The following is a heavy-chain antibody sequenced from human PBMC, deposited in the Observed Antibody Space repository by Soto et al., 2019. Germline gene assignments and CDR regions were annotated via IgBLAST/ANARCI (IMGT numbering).Heavy chain of an antibody. CDR2: IYYSGST. Sequence: KSSETLSLTCTVSGGSISSGDYYWSWIRQPPGKGLEWIGYIYYSGSTYYNPSLKSRVTISVDTSKNQFSLKLSSVTAADTAVYYCASWGRGSYSDYWGQGTLVTVSS. CDR3: ASWGRGSYSDY. J-gene: IGHJ4*02. D-gene: IGHD3-16*01. V-gene: IGHV4-30-4*01. CDR1: GGSISSGDYY.